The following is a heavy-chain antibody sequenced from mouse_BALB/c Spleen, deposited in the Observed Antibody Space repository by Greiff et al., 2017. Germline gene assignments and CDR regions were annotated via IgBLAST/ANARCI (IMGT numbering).Heavy chain of an antibody. CDR1: GFNIKDTY. J-gene: IGHJ2*01. CDR2: IDPANGNT. V-gene: IGHV14-3*02. CDR3: TREGRGGSSYDY. Sequence: VQLQQSGAELVKPGASVKLSCTASGFNIKDTYMHWVKQRPEQGLEWIGRIDPANGNTRYDPKFQGKATITADTSSNTAYLQLSSLTSEDTAVYYCTREGRGGSSYDYWGQGTTLTVSS. D-gene: IGHD1-1*01.